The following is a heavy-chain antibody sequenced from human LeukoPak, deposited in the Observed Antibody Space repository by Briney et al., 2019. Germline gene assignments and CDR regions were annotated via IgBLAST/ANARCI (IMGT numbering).Heavy chain of an antibody. D-gene: IGHD3-22*01. V-gene: IGHV3-48*01. CDR2: ISSSSSTI. J-gene: IGHJ4*02. CDR1: GFTFSSYS. Sequence: PGGSLRLSCAASGFTFSSYSMNWVRQAPGKGLEWVSYISSSSSTIYYADSVKGRFTISRDNAKNSLYLQMNSLRAEDTAVYYCARVNYDSSGYPSYYFDYWGQGTLVTVSS. CDR3: ARVNYDSSGYPSYYFDY.